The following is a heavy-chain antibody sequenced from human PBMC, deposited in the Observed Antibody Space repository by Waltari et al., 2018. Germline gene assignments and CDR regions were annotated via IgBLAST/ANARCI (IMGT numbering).Heavy chain of an antibody. CDR1: GGTFSSYT. V-gene: IGHV1-69*08. Sequence: QVQLVQSGAEVKKPGSSVKVSCKASGGTFSSYTISWVRQAPGQGLEWMGRIIPILGIANYAQKFQGRVTITADKSTSTAYMELSSLRSEDTAVYYCARDLAVYDFWSGYSASYFDYWGQGTLVTVSS. CDR3: ARDLAVYDFWSGYSASYFDY. D-gene: IGHD3-3*01. J-gene: IGHJ4*02. CDR2: IIPILGIA.